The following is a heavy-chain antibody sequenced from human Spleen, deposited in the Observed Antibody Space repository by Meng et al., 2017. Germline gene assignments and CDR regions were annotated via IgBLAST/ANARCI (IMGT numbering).Heavy chain of an antibody. Sequence: ASVKVSCKASGYTFTSYYMHWVRQAPGQGLEWMGIINPSGGSTSYAQKFQGRVTMTRDTSTSTVYMELSSLRSGDTAVYYCARVDYYDSSGYYYLFDYWGQGTLVTVSS. D-gene: IGHD3-22*01. J-gene: IGHJ4*02. V-gene: IGHV1-46*01. CDR1: GYTFTSYY. CDR2: INPSGGST. CDR3: ARVDYYDSSGYYYLFDY.